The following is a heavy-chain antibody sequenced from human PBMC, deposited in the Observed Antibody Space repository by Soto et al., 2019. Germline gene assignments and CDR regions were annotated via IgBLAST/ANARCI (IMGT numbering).Heavy chain of an antibody. CDR1: GFTVNNTA. J-gene: IGHJ3*02. V-gene: IGHV3-23*01. Sequence: LRLSCAASGFTVNNTAMTWVRQSPGKGLEWVSAFSGRSKSTYYATSVKGRFTISKDNSKNTLYLQMNSLRAEDTALYYCAKGIDCGADCHSYDTFDIWGQGTVVTVSS. CDR2: FSGRSKST. CDR3: AKGIDCGADCHSYDTFDI. D-gene: IGHD2-21*02.